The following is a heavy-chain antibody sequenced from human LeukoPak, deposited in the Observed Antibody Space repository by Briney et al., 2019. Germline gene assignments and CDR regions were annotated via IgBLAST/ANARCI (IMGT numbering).Heavy chain of an antibody. CDR3: AKERYYYGSGSHKDY. CDR1: GFTFSSYG. Sequence: GGSLRLSCAASGFTFSSYGMSWVRQAPGKGVEWVSAISGSGGSTYYADSVKGRFTISRDNSKNTLYLQMNSLRAEDTAVYYCAKERYYYGSGSHKDYWGQGTLVTVSS. V-gene: IGHV3-23*01. CDR2: ISGSGGST. J-gene: IGHJ4*02. D-gene: IGHD3-10*01.